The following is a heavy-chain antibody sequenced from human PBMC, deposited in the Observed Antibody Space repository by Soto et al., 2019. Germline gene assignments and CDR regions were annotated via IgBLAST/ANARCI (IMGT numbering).Heavy chain of an antibody. CDR1: GFTFISYS. D-gene: IGHD3-22*01. J-gene: IGHJ4*02. V-gene: IGHV3-21*01. CDR2: ISSSSYI. Sequence: GGSLRLSCAASGFTFISYSINFVRHSPVKGLEWVSSISSSSYIYYADSVKGRFTISRDNAKNSLYLQMNSLRAEDTAVYYCARDSMILGYDYWGQGTLVTVSS. CDR3: ARDSMILGYDY.